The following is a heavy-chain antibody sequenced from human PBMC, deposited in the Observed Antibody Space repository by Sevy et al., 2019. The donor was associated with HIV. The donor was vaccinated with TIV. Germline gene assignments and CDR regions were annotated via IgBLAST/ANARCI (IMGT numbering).Heavy chain of an antibody. J-gene: IGHJ3*02. Sequence: ASVKVSCKASGGTFSSYAISWVRQAPGQGLEWMGGIIPIFGTANYAQKFQGRVTITADESTSTAYMELSSLRSEDTAVYYCARAVRESYDYVWGSYRWDAFDIWGQGTMVIVSS. CDR3: ARAVRESYDYVWGSYRWDAFDI. D-gene: IGHD3-16*02. CDR1: GGTFSSYA. CDR2: IIPIFGTA. V-gene: IGHV1-69*13.